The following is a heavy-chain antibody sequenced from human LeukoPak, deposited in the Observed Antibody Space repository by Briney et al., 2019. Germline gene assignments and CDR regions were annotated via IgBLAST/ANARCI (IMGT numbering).Heavy chain of an antibody. CDR2: IYYSGST. CDR1: GGSISSYY. J-gene: IGHJ3*02. D-gene: IGHD2-15*01. V-gene: IGHV4-59*01. CDR3: AREEMLLDAFDI. Sequence: SETLSLTCTVSGGSISSYYWSWIRQPPGKGLEWIGYIYYSGSTNYNPSLKSRVTISVDTSKNQFSLKLSSVTAADTAVYYCAREEMLLDAFDIWGQGTMVTVSS.